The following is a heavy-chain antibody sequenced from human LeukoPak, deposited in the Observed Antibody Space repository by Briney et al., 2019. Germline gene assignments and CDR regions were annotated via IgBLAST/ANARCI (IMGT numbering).Heavy chain of an antibody. Sequence: GGSLRLSCAASGFTFSSYDMHWVRQGTGKGLEWVSGIGTAGDTYYPGSVKGRFTISRENAKRSLYLQMNSLRAEDTALYYCAKGGSSGWYEDYFDYWGQGTLVTVSS. CDR3: AKGGSSGWYEDYFDY. V-gene: IGHV3-13*01. J-gene: IGHJ4*02. CDR2: IGTAGDT. CDR1: GFTFSSYD. D-gene: IGHD6-19*01.